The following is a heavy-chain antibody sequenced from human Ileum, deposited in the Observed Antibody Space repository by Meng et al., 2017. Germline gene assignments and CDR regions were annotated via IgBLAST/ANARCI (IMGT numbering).Heavy chain of an antibody. Sequence: QLNQWGAGLLKPSGNLSLTCAVLGESLNEYWWGWIRQTPGKGLDWIGKISHYGKTNYNPSLKSRVMISLDTSRDQFSLRLTSVTAADAAVYYCARVDFRGDSRDSCGLSHWGQGTLVTVSS. J-gene: IGHJ1*01. V-gene: IGHV4-34*01. CDR1: GESLNEYW. CDR3: ARVDFRGDSRDSCGLSH. CDR2: ISHYGKT. D-gene: IGHD3-22*01.